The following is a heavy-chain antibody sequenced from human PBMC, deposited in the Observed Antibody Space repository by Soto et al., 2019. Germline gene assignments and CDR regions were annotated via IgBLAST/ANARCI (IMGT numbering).Heavy chain of an antibody. J-gene: IGHJ6*02. CDR1: GYSFTSYW. CDR2: IYPGDSDT. CDR3: ARGWELLNPPYGMDV. Sequence: PGESLKISCKGSGYSFTSYWISWVRQMPGKGLEWMGIIYPGDSDTRYSPSFQGQVTISADKSISTAYLQWSSLKASDTAMYYCARGWELLNPPYGMDVWGQGTTVTVSS. V-gene: IGHV5-51*01. D-gene: IGHD1-26*01.